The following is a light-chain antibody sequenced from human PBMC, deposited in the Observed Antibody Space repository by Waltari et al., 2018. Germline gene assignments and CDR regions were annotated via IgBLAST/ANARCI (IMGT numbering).Light chain of an antibody. CDR3: QQTYTSPWT. CDR1: QAISKY. Sequence: DIQMTLSPSSLSASVGDRVTITCRASQAISKYLHWYQHKPGQAPKLLIRVVSTLQAGVPSRFGGSGSGTDFTLSIVDLQPEDFAIYYCQQTYTSPWTFGQGTTLEIK. J-gene: IGKJ1*01. CDR2: VVS. V-gene: IGKV1-39*01.